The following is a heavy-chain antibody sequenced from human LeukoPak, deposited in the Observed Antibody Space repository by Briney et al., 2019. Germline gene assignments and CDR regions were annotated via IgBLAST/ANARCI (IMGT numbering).Heavy chain of an antibody. J-gene: IGHJ6*03. CDR3: ATAAYYYDSNGYNYYYYYMDV. CDR1: GFTFSSYE. V-gene: IGHV3-48*03. D-gene: IGHD3-22*01. CDR2: ISSSGSTI. Sequence: GSLRLSCAASGFTFSSYEMNWVRQAPGKGLEWVSYISSSGSTIYYADSVKGRFTISRDNAKNSLYLQMNSLRAEDTAVYYCATAAYYYDSNGYNYYYYYMDVWGKGTTVTISS.